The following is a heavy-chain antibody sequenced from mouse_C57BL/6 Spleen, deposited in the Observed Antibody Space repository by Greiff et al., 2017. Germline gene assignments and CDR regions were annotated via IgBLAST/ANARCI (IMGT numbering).Heavy chain of an antibody. J-gene: IGHJ2*01. Sequence: EVKLVESGGGLVKPGGSLKLSCAVSGFTFRDYGMHWGRHAPDEGLEWVAYFSSGSRTIYYAATVKGRFTISRDNAQNTRFLQMTGLRAEDTAMYYCARRTVVAFDYWGKGTTLTVSS. CDR3: ARRTVVAFDY. V-gene: IGHV5-17*01. CDR2: FSSGSRTI. CDR1: GFTFRDYG. D-gene: IGHD1-1*01.